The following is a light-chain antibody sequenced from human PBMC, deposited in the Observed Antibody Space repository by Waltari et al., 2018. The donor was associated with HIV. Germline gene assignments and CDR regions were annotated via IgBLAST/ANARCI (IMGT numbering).Light chain of an antibody. CDR2: GAS. CDR1: QNVSNDY. CDR3: QQYDSSPGT. Sequence: SCRASQNVSNDYLAWYQQRLGQAPRLLIYGASSRATGIPDRFSGSGSGTDFTLTISRLEPEDFAVYYCQQYDSSPGTFGGGTKVEIK. V-gene: IGKV3-20*01. J-gene: IGKJ4*01.